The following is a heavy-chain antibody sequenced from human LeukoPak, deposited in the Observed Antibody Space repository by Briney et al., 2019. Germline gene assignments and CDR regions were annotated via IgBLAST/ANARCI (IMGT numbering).Heavy chain of an antibody. Sequence: GGSLRLSCAASGFTVSSNYMSWVRQAPGKGLEWVSIIYTGGSTYYADSVKGRFTISRDNSKNTLYLQMDSLRAEDTAVYYCASRNSGYNCAADWGQGTLVTVSS. V-gene: IGHV3-66*01. J-gene: IGHJ4*02. CDR2: IYTGGST. D-gene: IGHD5-12*01. CDR1: GFTVSSNY. CDR3: ASRNSGYNCAAD.